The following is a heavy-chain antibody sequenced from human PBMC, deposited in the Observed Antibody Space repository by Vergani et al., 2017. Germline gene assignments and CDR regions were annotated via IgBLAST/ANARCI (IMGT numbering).Heavy chain of an antibody. D-gene: IGHD3-10*01. CDR2: IDWDDAK. V-gene: IGHV2-70*15. CDR3: ARRLWFGESHYGLDV. CDR1: GFSLSTSGMC. J-gene: IGHJ6*02. Sequence: QVTLRESGPALVKPTQTLTLTCTFSGFSLSTSGMCVSWIRQAPGKALEFLARIDWDDAKYYSTSLKTRLTISKDTSTNQVVLTMTNMDPVDTATYYCARRLWFGESHYGLDVWGQ.